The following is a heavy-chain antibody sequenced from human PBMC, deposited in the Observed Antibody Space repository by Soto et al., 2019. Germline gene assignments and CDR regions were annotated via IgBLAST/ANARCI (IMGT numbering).Heavy chain of an antibody. CDR1: GFTFSSYS. V-gene: IGHV3-21*01. D-gene: IGHD2-8*01. Sequence: PGGSLRLSCAASGFTFSSYSMNWVRQAPGKGLEWVSSISSSSSYIYYADSVKGRFTISRDNAKNSLYLQMNSLRAEDTAVYYCARRVYDNHARYYYYYGMDVWGQGTTVTVSS. J-gene: IGHJ6*02. CDR2: ISSSSSYI. CDR3: ARRVYDNHARYYYYYGMDV.